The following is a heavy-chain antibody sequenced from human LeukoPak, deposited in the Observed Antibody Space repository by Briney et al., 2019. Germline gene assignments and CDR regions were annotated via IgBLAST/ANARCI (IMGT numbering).Heavy chain of an antibody. CDR1: GGSISSSSYY. CDR2: IYYGGTT. J-gene: IGHJ4*02. D-gene: IGHD6-6*01. Sequence: PSETLSLTCTVSGGSISSSSYYWGWIRQHPGKGLEWIGSIYYGGTTYYNPSLKSRVTISVDTSKNQFSLKVTSVTAADTAVYYCARDPSSSSDSDYWGQGTLVTVSS. V-gene: IGHV4-39*07. CDR3: ARDPSSSSDSDY.